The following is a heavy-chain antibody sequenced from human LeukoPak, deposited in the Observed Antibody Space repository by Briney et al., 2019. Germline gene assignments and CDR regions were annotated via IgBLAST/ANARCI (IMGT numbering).Heavy chain of an antibody. J-gene: IGHJ4*02. CDR1: GYTFTGYY. Sequence: ASVKVSCKASGYTFTGYYMHWVRQAPGQGLEWMGWINPNSGGTNYAQKFQGRVTMTRDTSISTAYMELSRLRSDDTAVYYCASTKYYYDSSGYGDYWGQGTLVTVSS. CDR3: ASTKYYYDSSGYGDY. V-gene: IGHV1-2*02. D-gene: IGHD3-22*01. CDR2: INPNSGGT.